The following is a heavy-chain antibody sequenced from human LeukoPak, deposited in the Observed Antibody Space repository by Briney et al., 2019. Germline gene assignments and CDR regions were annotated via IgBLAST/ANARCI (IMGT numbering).Heavy chain of an antibody. CDR1: GGSISSYY. Sequence: SETLSLTCTVSGGSISSYYWRWIRQPPGKGLEWIAYISDIGSINYNPSLKSRVTISLDTSKNQFSLKLSPVTAADTAVYYCAGHHPRNTVDFWGQGTLVTVSS. D-gene: IGHD2/OR15-2a*01. V-gene: IGHV4-59*08. CDR3: AGHHPRNTVDF. CDR2: ISDIGSI. J-gene: IGHJ4*02.